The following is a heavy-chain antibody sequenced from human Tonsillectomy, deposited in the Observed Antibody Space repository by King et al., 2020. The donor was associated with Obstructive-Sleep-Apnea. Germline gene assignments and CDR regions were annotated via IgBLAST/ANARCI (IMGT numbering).Heavy chain of an antibody. CDR1: GFTFSNYA. D-gene: IGHD1-26*01. CDR3: ARDRISGGYSVRGMDV. V-gene: IGHV3-30*04. Sequence: VQLVESGGGVVQPGRSLRLSCAASGFTFSNYAMHWVRQAPGKGLEWVAVISYDGGNKFYADSVKGRFTNSRDNSKNTLWLQMDSRRAEDTALYYLARDRISGGYSVRGMDVWGQGATVTVSS. CDR2: ISYDGGNK. J-gene: IGHJ6*02.